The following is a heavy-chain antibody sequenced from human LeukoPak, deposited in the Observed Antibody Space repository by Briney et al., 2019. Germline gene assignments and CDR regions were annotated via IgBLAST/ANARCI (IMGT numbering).Heavy chain of an antibody. J-gene: IGHJ6*03. CDR3: AKISRGPYCSGGSCYSYYYYYYMDV. CDR1: GFTFDDYA. V-gene: IGHV3-43D*03. Sequence: GGSLRLSCAASGFTFDDYAMHWVRQAPGKGLEWVSLISWDGASTYYADSVKGRFTISRDNSKNSLYLQMNSLRAEDTAVYYCAKISRGPYCSGGSCYSYYYYYYMDVWGKGTTVTVSS. D-gene: IGHD2-15*01. CDR2: ISWDGAST.